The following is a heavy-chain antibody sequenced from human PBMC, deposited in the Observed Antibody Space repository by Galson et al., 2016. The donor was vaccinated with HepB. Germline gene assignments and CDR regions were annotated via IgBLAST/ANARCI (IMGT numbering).Heavy chain of an antibody. D-gene: IGHD1-26*01. V-gene: IGHV3-21*01. J-gene: IGHJ3*02. CDR3: ATPLVEAVETFSHPYKLPAFVI. CDR2: ISRIRTNI. CDR1: GFTFSSYT. Sequence: SLRLSCAASGFTFSSYTMSWVRQFPGKGLEWVSSISRIRTNIYYADSVKGRFTISRGNARNSLYLQMNSLRVEDTAVYYCATPLVEAVETFSHPYKLPAFVIWGQGTIVTVSS.